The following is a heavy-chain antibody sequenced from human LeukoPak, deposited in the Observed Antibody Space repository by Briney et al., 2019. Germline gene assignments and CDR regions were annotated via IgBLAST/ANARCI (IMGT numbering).Heavy chain of an antibody. J-gene: IGHJ4*02. CDR2: TYSGGST. CDR3: ARQRRASCYSAPDS. Sequence: GGSLRLSCAASGFTVSSKYMSWVRQAPGKGLEWVSVTYSGGSTYYADSVKGRFTISRDNSKNTLYLQMNSLKAEDTAVYYCARQRRASCYSAPDSWGQGALVTVSS. CDR1: GFTVSSKY. V-gene: IGHV3-53*01. D-gene: IGHD2-2*01.